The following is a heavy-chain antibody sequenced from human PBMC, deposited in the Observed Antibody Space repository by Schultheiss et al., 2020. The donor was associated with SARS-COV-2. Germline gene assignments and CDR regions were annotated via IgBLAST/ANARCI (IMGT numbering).Heavy chain of an antibody. Sequence: SETLSLTCTVSGGSISSYYWTWIRQPPGKGLEWVGYIYYSGKTNSNPSLKSRVTISLDTSKNQFSLDLTSVTAADTAVYYCAASTNSHAFEIWGQGTMVTVSS. CDR1: GGSISSYY. V-gene: IGHV4-59*01. CDR2: IYYSGKT. J-gene: IGHJ3*02. CDR3: AASTNSHAFEI.